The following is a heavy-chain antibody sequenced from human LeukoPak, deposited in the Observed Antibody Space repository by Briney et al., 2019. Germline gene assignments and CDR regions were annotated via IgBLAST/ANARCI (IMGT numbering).Heavy chain of an antibody. V-gene: IGHV3-23*01. D-gene: IGHD3-22*01. CDR3: AKDNLDYYDSSGYLDY. Sequence: GGSLRLSCAASGFTFRSYAMSWVRQAPGKGVEGVSAISGSGGSTYYADSVKGRFTISRDNSKNTLYLQMNSLRAEDTAVYYCAKDNLDYYDSSGYLDYWGQGTLVTVSS. CDR1: GFTFRSYA. J-gene: IGHJ4*02. CDR2: ISGSGGST.